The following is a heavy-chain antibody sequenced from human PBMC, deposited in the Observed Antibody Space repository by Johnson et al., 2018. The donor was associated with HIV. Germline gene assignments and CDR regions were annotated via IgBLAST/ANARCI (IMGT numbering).Heavy chain of an antibody. V-gene: IGHV3-9*01. J-gene: IGHJ3*02. CDR1: GFTFDDYA. Sequence: VQLVESGVGLVQPGRSLRLSCAASGFTFDDYAMHWVRQAPGKGLEWVSGISWNSGIIGYADSVKGRFTITRDNSKNTLYLQMNSLRAEDTAVYYCAKSPGVVDPIDAFDIWGQGTMVAVSS. D-gene: IGHD2-15*01. CDR3: AKSPGVVDPIDAFDI. CDR2: ISWNSGII.